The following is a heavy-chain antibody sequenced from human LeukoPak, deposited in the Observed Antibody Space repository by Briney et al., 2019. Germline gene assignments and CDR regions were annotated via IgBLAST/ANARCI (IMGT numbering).Heavy chain of an antibody. V-gene: IGHV3-48*03. CDR2: ISSSGSTI. J-gene: IGHJ4*02. CDR1: GFTFSSYE. D-gene: IGHD5-12*01. Sequence: GGSLRLSCAASGFTFSSYEMNWVRQAPGKGLEWVSYISSSGSTIYYADSVKGRFTISRGNAKNSLYLQMNSLRAEDTAVYYCARNTPRGYRANFDYWGQGTLVTVSS. CDR3: ARNTPRGYRANFDY.